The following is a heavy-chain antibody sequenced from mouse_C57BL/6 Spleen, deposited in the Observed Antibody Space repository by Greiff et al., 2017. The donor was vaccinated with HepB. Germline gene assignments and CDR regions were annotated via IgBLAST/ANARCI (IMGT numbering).Heavy chain of an antibody. V-gene: IGHV1-64*01. CDR2: IHPNSGST. CDR1: GYTFTSYW. J-gene: IGHJ4*01. D-gene: IGHD2-4*01. Sequence: QVQLQQPGAELVKPGASVKLSCKASGYTFTSYWMHWVKQRPGQGLEWIGMIHPNSGSTNYNEKFKSKATLTVDKSSSTAYMQLSSLTSEDSAVYYCASYYDYFLWAMDYWGQGTSVTVSS. CDR3: ASYYDYFLWAMDY.